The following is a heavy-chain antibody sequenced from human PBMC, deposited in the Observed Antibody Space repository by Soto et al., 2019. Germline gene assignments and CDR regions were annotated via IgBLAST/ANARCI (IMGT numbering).Heavy chain of an antibody. Sequence: QVQLVQSGAEVKKPGASVKVSCKASGYTFTSYGISWVRQAPGQGLEWMGWISAYNGNTNYAQKLQGRVTMTTDTSTSTAYMELRSQRSDDTAVYYCARDSSLRFLEWLADYYYYYYGMDVWGQGTTVTVSS. CDR1: GYTFTSYG. CDR3: ARDSSLRFLEWLADYYYYYYGMDV. D-gene: IGHD3-3*01. V-gene: IGHV1-18*01. J-gene: IGHJ6*02. CDR2: ISAYNGNT.